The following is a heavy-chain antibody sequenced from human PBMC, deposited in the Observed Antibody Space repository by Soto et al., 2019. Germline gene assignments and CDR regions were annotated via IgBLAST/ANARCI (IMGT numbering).Heavy chain of an antibody. D-gene: IGHD5-18*01. V-gene: IGHV3-48*03. CDR2: ISSSGSTI. CDR1: GFTFSSYE. J-gene: IGHJ4*02. CDR3: ASWWAAMVSAVDY. Sequence: EVQLVESGGGLVQPGGSLRLSCAASGFTFSSYEMNWVRQAPGKGLEWVSYISSSGSTIYYADSVKGRFTISRDNAKNSLDLQMNSLRAEDTAVYYCASWWAAMVSAVDYWGQGTLVTVSS.